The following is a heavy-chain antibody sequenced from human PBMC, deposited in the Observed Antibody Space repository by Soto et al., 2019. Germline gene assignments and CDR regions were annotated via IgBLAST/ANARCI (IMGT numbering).Heavy chain of an antibody. CDR1: GYSFTSDW. V-gene: IGHV5-51*01. CDR3: AGGGVRGVITRTRDYYGMDV. Sequence: RESLKISCKGSGYSFTSDWIGWVRQMPGKGLEWMGIIYPGDSDTRYSPSFQGQVTISADKSISTAYLQWSSLKASDTAMYYCAGGGVRGVITRTRDYYGMDVWGQGTTVTVS. CDR2: IYPGDSDT. J-gene: IGHJ6*02. D-gene: IGHD3-10*01.